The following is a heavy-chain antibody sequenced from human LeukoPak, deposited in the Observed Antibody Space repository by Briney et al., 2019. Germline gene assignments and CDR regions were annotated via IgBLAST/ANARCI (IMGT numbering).Heavy chain of an antibody. CDR3: ARLWGDVTIFDY. CDR1: GFTFSIYW. D-gene: IGHD3-10*01. Sequence: TGGSLRLSCAASGFTFSIYWMSWVRQAPGKGLEWVANIKHDGSEKYSVDSVKGRFTISRDNAKNSLYLQTNSLRADDTAVYYCARLWGDVTIFDYWGQGTLVTVSS. V-gene: IGHV3-7*01. CDR2: IKHDGSEK. J-gene: IGHJ4*02.